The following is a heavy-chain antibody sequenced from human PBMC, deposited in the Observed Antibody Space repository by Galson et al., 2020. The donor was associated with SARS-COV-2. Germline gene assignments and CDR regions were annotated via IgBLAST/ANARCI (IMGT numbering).Heavy chain of an antibody. CDR2: ISSNGGTT. CDR1: GFTFSTYN. CDR3: ARGGYTSGWGRGDAFDI. Sequence: GESLKISCAASGFTFSTYNMHWVRQAPGKGLEYVSAISSNGGTTYYYPDSVKGRFTISRDNSKNTLYLQMGSLRAEDMAVYYCARGGYTSGWGRGDAFDIWGQGTMVIVSS. D-gene: IGHD6-19*01. V-gene: IGHV3-64*02. J-gene: IGHJ3*02.